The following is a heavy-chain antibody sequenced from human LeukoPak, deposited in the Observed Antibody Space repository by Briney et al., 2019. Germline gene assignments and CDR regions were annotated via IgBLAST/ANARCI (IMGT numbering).Heavy chain of an antibody. J-gene: IGHJ5*02. CDR2: IYYSGST. V-gene: IGHV4-61*01. D-gene: IGHD3-3*01. CDR3: ARTIFGVFFDP. CDR1: GGSISSSSYQ. Sequence: SETLSLTCTVSGGSISSSSYQWSWIRQPPGKGLEWIGYIYYSGSTNYNPSLKSRVTISVDTSKNQFSLKLSSVTAADTAVYYCARTIFGVFFDPWGQGTLVTVSS.